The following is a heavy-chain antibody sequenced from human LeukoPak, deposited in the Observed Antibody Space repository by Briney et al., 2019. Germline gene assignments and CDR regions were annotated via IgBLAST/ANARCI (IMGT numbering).Heavy chain of an antibody. CDR1: GGSFSGYY. V-gene: IGHV4-34*01. CDR3: ARVLKLGYCSGGSCYGRYYYYYMDV. D-gene: IGHD2-15*01. Sequence: PSETLSLTCAVYGGSFSGYYWSWIRQPPGKGLEWIGEINHSGSTNYNPSLTSRVTISVDTSKNQFSLKLSSVTAADTAVYYCARVLKLGYCSGGSCYGRYYYYYMDVWGKGTTVTVSS. CDR2: INHSGST. J-gene: IGHJ6*03.